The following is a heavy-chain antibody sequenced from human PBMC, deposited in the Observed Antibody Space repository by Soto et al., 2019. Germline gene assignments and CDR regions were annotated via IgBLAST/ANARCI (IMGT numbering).Heavy chain of an antibody. CDR2: ISAHNGNT. V-gene: IGHV1-18*01. CDR3: AKVLSGTYFDDSDY. J-gene: IGHJ4*02. CDR1: GYTFNKHA. D-gene: IGHD1-26*01. Sequence: QVQLVQSGAEVKKPGASVMLSCKASGYTFNKHAIMWVRQARGQGLEWMGWISAHNGNTNSAPKFQGRLTMTTDTSTSTAYMELRSLRSDDTGVYYCAKVLSGTYFDDSDYWGQGTLVTVSS.